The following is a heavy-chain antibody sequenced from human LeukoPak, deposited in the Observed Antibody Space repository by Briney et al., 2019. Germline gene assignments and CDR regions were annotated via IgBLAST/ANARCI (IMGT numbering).Heavy chain of an antibody. CDR2: IYYTGST. CDR1: GGSVSSNNYY. V-gene: IGHV4-61*01. D-gene: IGHD3-22*01. J-gene: IGHJ4*02. CDR3: ARWGDSSGYSFDY. Sequence: SETLSLTCTVSGGSVSSNNYYWSWIRQPPGKGLEWIGYIYYTGSTNYNPSLKSRVTISVDTSKNQFSLKLSSVTAADTAVYYCARWGDSSGYSFDYWGQGTLVTVTS.